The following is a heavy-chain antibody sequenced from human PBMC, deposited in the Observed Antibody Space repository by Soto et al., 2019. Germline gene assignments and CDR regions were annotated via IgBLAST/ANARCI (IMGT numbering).Heavy chain of an antibody. CDR2: ISSSSSYT. D-gene: IGHD3-22*01. J-gene: IGHJ3*02. V-gene: IGHV3-11*05. CDR3: ARGSNYYDSRDQLERAFDI. Sequence: QVQLVESGGGLVKPGGSLRLSCAASGFTFSDYYMSWIRQAPGKGLEWVSYISSSSSYTNYAASVKGRFTISRDNAKNTLYLPTNSLRAADTAVYYCARGSNYYDSRDQLERAFDIWGQGTMVTVSS. CDR1: GFTFSDYY.